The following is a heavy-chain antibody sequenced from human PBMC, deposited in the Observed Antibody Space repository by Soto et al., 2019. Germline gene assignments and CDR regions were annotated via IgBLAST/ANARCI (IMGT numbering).Heavy chain of an antibody. J-gene: IGHJ3*02. CDR2: ITSSSDIV. V-gene: IGHV3-48*01. Sequence: GGSLRLSCAASGFTFSSYSMNWVRQAPGKGLEWISYITSSSDIVQYADSVKGRFAISRDNAKSSLYLQMNSLRAEDTAVYYCARDLLWAFDIWGQGTMVTVSS. CDR3: ARDLLWAFDI. CDR1: GFTFSSYS.